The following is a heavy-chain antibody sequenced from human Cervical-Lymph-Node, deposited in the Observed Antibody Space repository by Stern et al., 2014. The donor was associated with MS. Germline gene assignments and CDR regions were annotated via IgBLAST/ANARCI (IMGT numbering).Heavy chain of an antibody. J-gene: IGHJ4*02. D-gene: IGHD3-9*01. Sequence: QLQLQESGPGLVKPSGTLSLTCTVSGGSISSSYWWGWVRQPPGKGLEWIGHVYHGRSTKSNPSLESRLTLSVDKSRNQFSLRLSSVTAADTAVYYCVRQTGMAFDSWGQGALVTVSS. CDR3: VRQTGMAFDS. CDR2: VYHGRST. CDR1: GGSISSSYW. V-gene: IGHV4-4*02.